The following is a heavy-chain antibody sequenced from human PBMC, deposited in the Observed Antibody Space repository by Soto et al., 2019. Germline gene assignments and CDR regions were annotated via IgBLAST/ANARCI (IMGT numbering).Heavy chain of an antibody. Sequence: QVQLQQWGAELLKPSETLSLTCAVSGGSLSDYYWPWIRQSPGKGLEWIREIHPSGSTYYNPSLRSRVTISVDTSKNQFSLKLTSLTAADTAIYYCARGRDEYKLGNVWGHGTTVTVSS. D-gene: IGHD1-1*01. CDR3: ARGRDEYKLGNV. CDR2: IHPSGST. J-gene: IGHJ6*02. V-gene: IGHV4-34*01. CDR1: GGSLSDYY.